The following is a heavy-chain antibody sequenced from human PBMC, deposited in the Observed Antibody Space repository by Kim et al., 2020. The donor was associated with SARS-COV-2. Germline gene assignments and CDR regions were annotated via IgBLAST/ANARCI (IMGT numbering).Heavy chain of an antibody. Sequence: ASVKVSCNASGYTFTSYDINWVRQATGQGLEWMGWMNPNSGNTGYAQKFQGRVTMTRNTSISTAYMELSSLRSEDTAVYYCATREGQWLVRYYYGMDVWGQGTTVTVSS. D-gene: IGHD6-19*01. CDR1: GYTFTSYD. J-gene: IGHJ6*02. V-gene: IGHV1-8*01. CDR2: MNPNSGNT. CDR3: ATREGQWLVRYYYGMDV.